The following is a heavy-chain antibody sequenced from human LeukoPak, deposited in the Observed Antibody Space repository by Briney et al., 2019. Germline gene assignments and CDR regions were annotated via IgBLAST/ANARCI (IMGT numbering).Heavy chain of an antibody. CDR1: GGTFSSYA. CDR3: AGGGYGGNSVGFDY. CDR2: IIPIFGTA. V-gene: IGHV1-69*13. D-gene: IGHD4-23*01. J-gene: IGHJ4*02. Sequence: SVKVSCKASGGTFSSYAISWVRQAPGQGLEWMGGIIPIFGTANYAQKFQGRVTITADESTSTAYMELSSLRSEDTAVYYCAGGGYGGNSVGFDYWGQGTLVTVSS.